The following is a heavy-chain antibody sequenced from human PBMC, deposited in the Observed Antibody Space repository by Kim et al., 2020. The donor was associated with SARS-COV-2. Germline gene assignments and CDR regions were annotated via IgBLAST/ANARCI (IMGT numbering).Heavy chain of an antibody. CDR1: GFTFSSHD. J-gene: IGHJ5*02. V-gene: IGHV3-30*18. Sequence: GGSLRLSCAASGFTFSSHDMHWVRQAPGKGLEWVAVISYDGSYAYYADSVKGQFTISRDNSKNTLYLQMNSLRPEDTGVYYCAKDFFDRWGQGTLGTVSS. CDR3: AKDFFDR. CDR2: ISYDGSYA.